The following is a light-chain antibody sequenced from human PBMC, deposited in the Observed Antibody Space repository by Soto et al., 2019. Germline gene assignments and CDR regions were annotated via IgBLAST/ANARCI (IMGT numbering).Light chain of an antibody. J-gene: IGKJ1*01. Sequence: ETVLTQSPGTLSLSPGERATLSCRASQSVGGSLAWYQQRPGQAPRLLVYHTSNRATGIPDRFSASGSGTDITLTISRLEPEDFAVYYCQQYESSPRTFGQGTKVDI. CDR2: HTS. V-gene: IGKV3-20*01. CDR3: QQYESSPRT. CDR1: QSVGGS.